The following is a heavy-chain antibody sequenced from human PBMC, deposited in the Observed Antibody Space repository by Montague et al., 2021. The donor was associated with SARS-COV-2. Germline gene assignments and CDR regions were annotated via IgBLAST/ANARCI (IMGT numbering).Heavy chain of an antibody. CDR1: GGSISSSNYV. V-gene: IGHV4-39*07. Sequence: SETLSLTCTVSGGSISSSNYVCGWIRQPRGKGREWIGSFHFGEGSYNXXXIKSRVAISVDTSKHLFSLKLSSVTAADTAVYWCARDVGKGISGYETDGGFDYWGQGTLVSVSS. CDR2: FHFGEGS. D-gene: IGHD5-12*01. J-gene: IGHJ4*02. CDR3: ARDVGKGISGYETDGGFDY.